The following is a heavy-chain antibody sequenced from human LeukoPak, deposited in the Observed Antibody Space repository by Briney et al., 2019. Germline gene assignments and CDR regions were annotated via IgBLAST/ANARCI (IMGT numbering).Heavy chain of an antibody. CDR1: GGTFSSYA. D-gene: IGHD4-17*01. CDR3: ARDSGGDYGDYYYYGMDV. J-gene: IGHJ6*02. CDR2: IIPIFGTA. Sequence: GASVKVSCKASGGTFSSYAISWVRQAPGQGLEWMGGIIPIFGTANYAQKFQGRVTITADESTSTAYMELSNLRSEDTAVYYCARDSGGDYGDYYYYGMDVWGQGTTVTVSS. V-gene: IGHV1-69*13.